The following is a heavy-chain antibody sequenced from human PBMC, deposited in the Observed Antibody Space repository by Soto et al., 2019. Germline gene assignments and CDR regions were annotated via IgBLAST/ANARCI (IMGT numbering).Heavy chain of an antibody. V-gene: IGHV3-30-3*01. D-gene: IGHD3-10*01. J-gene: IGHJ4*02. CDR1: GFTFSSYA. CDR2: ISYDGSNK. Sequence: QVQLAESGGGVVQPGRSLRLSCAASGFTFSSYAMHWVRQAPGKGLEWVAVISYDGSNKYYADSVKGRFTISRDNSKNTLYLQMNSLRAEDTAVYYCARCDGYYGSGSPVDYWGQGTLVTVSS. CDR3: ARCDGYYGSGSPVDY.